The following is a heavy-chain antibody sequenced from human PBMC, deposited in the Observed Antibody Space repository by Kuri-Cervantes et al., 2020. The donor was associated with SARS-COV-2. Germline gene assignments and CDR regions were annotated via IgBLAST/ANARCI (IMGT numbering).Heavy chain of an antibody. V-gene: IGHV4-61*01. Sequence: ESLKISCTVTGGSISSRRYYWSWIRQPPGKGLEWIGYIYYSGSTNYNPSLKSRVTISVDTSKNQFSLKLSSVTAADTAVYYCARDLLLYYDSSGYHNWFDPWGQGTLVTVSS. D-gene: IGHD3-22*01. CDR3: ARDLLLYYDSSGYHNWFDP. J-gene: IGHJ5*02. CDR1: GGSISSRRYY. CDR2: IYYSGST.